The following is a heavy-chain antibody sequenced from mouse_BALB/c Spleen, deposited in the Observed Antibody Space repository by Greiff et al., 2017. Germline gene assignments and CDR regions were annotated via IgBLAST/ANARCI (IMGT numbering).Heavy chain of an antibody. CDR1: GYTFTNYW. CDR2: IYPGGGYT. D-gene: IGHD1-2*01. CDR3: ARSLRLYAMDY. Sequence: VKLVESGAELVRPGTSVKISCKASGYTFTNYWLGWVKQRPGHGLEWIGDIYPGGGYTNYNEKFKGKATLTADTSSSTAYMQLSSLTSEDSAVYFCARSLRLYAMDYWGQGTSVTVSS. V-gene: IGHV1-63*02. J-gene: IGHJ4*01.